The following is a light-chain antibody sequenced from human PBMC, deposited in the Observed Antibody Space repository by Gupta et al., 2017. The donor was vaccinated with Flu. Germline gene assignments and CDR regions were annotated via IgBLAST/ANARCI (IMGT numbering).Light chain of an antibody. V-gene: IGLV6-57*01. CDR1: SGSIASQF. CDR3: KHFDGSKEGWV. Sequence: PGKTVVISCTRSSGSIASQFVQWHQQRPGSSPTAVIYENNQRLSGVPDRFSGSIDRSTNSASLTISGLRTEDEADYYCKHFDGSKEGWVFG. CDR2: ENN. J-gene: IGLJ3*02.